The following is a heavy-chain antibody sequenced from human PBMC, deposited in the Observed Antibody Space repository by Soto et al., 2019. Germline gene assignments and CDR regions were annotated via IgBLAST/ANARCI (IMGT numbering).Heavy chain of an antibody. Sequence: SETLSLTCTVSGGSISSGGYYWSWIRQQPGKGLEWIGYIYYSGSTYYNPSLKSRVTISVDTSKNQFSLKLSSVTAADTAVYYCSSSSWYGAGYYYMDVWGKGTTVTVSS. CDR1: GGSISSGGYY. CDR3: SSSSWYGAGYYYMDV. CDR2: IYYSGST. V-gene: IGHV4-31*03. J-gene: IGHJ6*03. D-gene: IGHD6-13*01.